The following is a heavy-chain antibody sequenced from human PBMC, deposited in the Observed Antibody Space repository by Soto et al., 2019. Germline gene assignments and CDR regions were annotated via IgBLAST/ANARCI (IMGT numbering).Heavy chain of an antibody. D-gene: IGHD3-22*01. CDR3: AKYYDSSGYYLTDYYGMDV. V-gene: IGHV3-30*18. CDR2: ISYDGSNK. CDR1: GFTFSSYG. J-gene: IGHJ6*02. Sequence: LRLSCAASGFTFSSYGMHWVRQAPGKGLEWVAVISYDGSNKYYADSVKGRFTISRDNSKNTLYLQMNSLRAEDTAVYYCAKYYDSSGYYLTDYYGMDVWGQGTTVTVSS.